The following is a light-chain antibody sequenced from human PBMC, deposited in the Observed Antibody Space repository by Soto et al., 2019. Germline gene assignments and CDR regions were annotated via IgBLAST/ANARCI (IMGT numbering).Light chain of an antibody. CDR3: ASYAGSSIPVA. CDR2: DVT. J-gene: IGLJ2*01. V-gene: IGLV2-8*01. CDR1: SSDVGGYNF. Sequence: QSVLTQPPSASGSPGQSVTISCTGASSDVGGYNFVSWYQHHPGTAPRLMIYDVTQRPSGVPDRFSGSKSGNTASLTVSGLQVDDEAYYYCASYAGSSIPVAFGGGTKVTVL.